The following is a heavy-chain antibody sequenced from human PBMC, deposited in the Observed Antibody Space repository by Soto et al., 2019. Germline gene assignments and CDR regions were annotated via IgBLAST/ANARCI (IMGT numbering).Heavy chain of an antibody. D-gene: IGHD6-13*01. Sequence: PGESLKISCQGSGYRFANYWIAWVRQMPGKGLEWMGIIYPGDSDARYSPSFQGHVTISADRSINTVYLQWDSLQASDGAMYYCARPNVAAVARSYFDPWGQGTLVTVSS. J-gene: IGHJ5*02. V-gene: IGHV5-51*01. CDR1: GYRFANYW. CDR2: IYPGDSDA. CDR3: ARPNVAAVARSYFDP.